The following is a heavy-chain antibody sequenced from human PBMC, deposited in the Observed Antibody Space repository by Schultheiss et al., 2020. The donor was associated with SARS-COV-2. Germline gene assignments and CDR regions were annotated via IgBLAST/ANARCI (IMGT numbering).Heavy chain of an antibody. J-gene: IGHJ4*02. D-gene: IGHD3-3*01. CDR2: IYPGDSDT. CDR3: ARQRSYDFWSGHYPFDN. CDR1: GYSFTSYW. Sequence: GGSLRLSCKGSGYSFTSYWIGWVRQKPGKGLEWMGIIYPGDSDTRYSPSFQGQVTISADKSISTAYLQWSSLKASDTAMYYCARQRSYDFWSGHYPFDNWGQGTLVTVSS. V-gene: IGHV5-51*01.